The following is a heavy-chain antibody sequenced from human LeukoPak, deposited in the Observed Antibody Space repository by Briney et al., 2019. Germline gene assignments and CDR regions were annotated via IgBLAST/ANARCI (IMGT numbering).Heavy chain of an antibody. CDR2: IYYSGST. V-gene: IGHV4-30-4*01. D-gene: IGHD3-9*01. CDR3: AREGRYFGYYYYGMDV. Sequence: SQTLSLTCTVSGGSISSGDYYWSWIRQPPGKGLEWIGYIYYSGSTYYNPSLKSRVTISVDTSKNQFSLKLSSVTAADTAVYYCAREGRYFGYYYYGMDVWGQGTTVTVSS. J-gene: IGHJ6*02. CDR1: GGSISSGDYY.